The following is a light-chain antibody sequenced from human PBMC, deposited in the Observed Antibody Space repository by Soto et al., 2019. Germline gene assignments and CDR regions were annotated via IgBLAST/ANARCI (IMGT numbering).Light chain of an antibody. Sequence: QSALTQPASVSGSPGQSITISCTGTSSDVGTYHYVSWFRQHPGKAPKLIIYEVSNRPSGVSNRFSGSKSGNTASLTISGLQAEDETDYYCSSYTSSSTWVFGGGTKVTVL. CDR3: SSYTSSSTWV. CDR2: EVS. V-gene: IGLV2-14*01. CDR1: SSDVGTYHY. J-gene: IGLJ3*02.